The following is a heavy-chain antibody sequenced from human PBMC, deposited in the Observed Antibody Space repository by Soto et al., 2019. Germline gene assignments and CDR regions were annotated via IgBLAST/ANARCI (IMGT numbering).Heavy chain of an antibody. J-gene: IGHJ4*02. V-gene: IGHV3-30*18. D-gene: IGHD3-10*01. CDR1: GFTFSSYG. CDR2: ISYDGSNK. Sequence: QVQLVESGGGVVQPGRSLRLSCAASGFTFSSYGMHWVRQAPGKGLEWVAVISYDGSNKYYADSVKGRFTISRDNSKNTLYLQMNSLRAEDTAVYYCAKDDGGPWIGESLIDYWGQGTLVTVSS. CDR3: AKDDGGPWIGESLIDY.